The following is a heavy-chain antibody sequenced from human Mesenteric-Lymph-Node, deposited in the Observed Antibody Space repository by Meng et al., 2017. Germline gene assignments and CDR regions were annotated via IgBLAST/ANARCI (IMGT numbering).Heavy chain of an antibody. CDR2: IYSDDNT. D-gene: IGHD1-7*01. Sequence: EGQRGESGGGLVQRGGSRRLSCAASGFTVSSNYMTWVRQAPGKGLEWVSVIYSDDNTYYADSVRGRFTISRDKSKNTLFLQMNSLRVEDTAMYYCARDSTGNTADYWGQGTLVTVSS. CDR1: GFTVSSNY. J-gene: IGHJ4*02. CDR3: ARDSTGNTADY. V-gene: IGHV3-66*01.